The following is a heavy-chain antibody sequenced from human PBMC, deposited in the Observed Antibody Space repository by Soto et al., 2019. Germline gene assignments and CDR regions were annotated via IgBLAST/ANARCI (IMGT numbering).Heavy chain of an antibody. J-gene: IGHJ4*02. V-gene: IGHV3-74*01. CDR3: ARDKSGPADY. Sequence: GGSLRLSCAATGFTFSNYWMYWVRQAPGKGFVWVSHINDDGSSTNYADSVRGRFTVSRDNAKNTLYLQINSLRAEDTAVYYCARDKSGPADYWGQGTLVTVSS. CDR2: INDDGSST. CDR1: GFTFSNYW. D-gene: IGHD5-12*01.